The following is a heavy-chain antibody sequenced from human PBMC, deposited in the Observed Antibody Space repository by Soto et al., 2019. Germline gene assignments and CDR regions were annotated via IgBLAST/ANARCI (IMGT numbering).Heavy chain of an antibody. CDR2: INPSGGST. D-gene: IGHD1-1*01. CDR1: GYTFTSYY. V-gene: IGHV1-46*01. Sequence: QVQLVQSGAEVKKPGASVKVSCKASGYTFTSYYMHWVRQAPGQGLEWMGIINPSGGSTSYAQKFQGRVTMTRDTSTSTVYMDLSSLRSEDTAVYYWAVWAGTNVDYWGQGTLVTGSS. J-gene: IGHJ4*02. CDR3: AVWAGTNVDY.